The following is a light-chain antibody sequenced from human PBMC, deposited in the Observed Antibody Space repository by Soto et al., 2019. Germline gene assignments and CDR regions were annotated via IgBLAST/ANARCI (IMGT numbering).Light chain of an antibody. CDR2: GAS. CDR3: QQFGSSPGFT. Sequence: EIVLTQSPGTLSLSPGERATLSCRASQSINSRYLAWYQQKPGQAPRLLIYGASSRTPGIPARFSGSGTGTDFTLTISRVEPDDYAVYYCQQFGSSPGFTFGPGTKVDIK. J-gene: IGKJ3*01. V-gene: IGKV3-20*01. CDR1: QSINSRY.